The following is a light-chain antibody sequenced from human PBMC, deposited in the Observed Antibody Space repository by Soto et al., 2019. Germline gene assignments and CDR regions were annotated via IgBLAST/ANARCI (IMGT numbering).Light chain of an antibody. CDR3: SSYTTSNTHV. V-gene: IGLV2-14*01. Sequence: QSVLTQPASVSGSPGQSITISCTGTSSDVGAYTYVSWYQQHPGKAPKLMIFEGSDRPSGVSNRFSGSKSGNTASLTISGLQAEDEADYYCSSYTTSNTHVFGGGTKLTV. CDR2: EGS. J-gene: IGLJ2*01. CDR1: SSDVGAYTY.